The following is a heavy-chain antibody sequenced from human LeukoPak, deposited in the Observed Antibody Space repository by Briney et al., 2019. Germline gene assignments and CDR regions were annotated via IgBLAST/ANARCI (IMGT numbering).Heavy chain of an antibody. CDR2: IYPDDSDT. J-gene: IGHJ4*02. Sequence: GESLKISCKASGYNFTNYWIGWVRQMPGKGLEWMWIIYPDDSDTRYSPSFQGQVTISADKSISTAYLQWSILKASDTAMYYCARHPGQVPDYWGQGTLVTVSS. V-gene: IGHV5-51*01. CDR1: GYNFTNYW. CDR3: ARHPGQVPDY.